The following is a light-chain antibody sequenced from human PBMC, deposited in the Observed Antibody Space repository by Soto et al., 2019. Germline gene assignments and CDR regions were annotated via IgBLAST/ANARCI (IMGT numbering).Light chain of an antibody. CDR3: QQYGRSPGLFT. J-gene: IGKJ3*01. CDR2: DAS. Sequence: EIVLTQSPGTLSLSPGERATLSCRASQSVSNSYLAWYQQKPGQPRRLLIYDASSRATGIPDRFSGSGSGTDFTLTISRLEPEDFAVYYCQQYGRSPGLFTFGPGTKVDIK. CDR1: QSVSNSY. V-gene: IGKV3-20*01.